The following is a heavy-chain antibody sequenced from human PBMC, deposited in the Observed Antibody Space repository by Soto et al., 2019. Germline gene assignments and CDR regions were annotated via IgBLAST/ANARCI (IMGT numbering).Heavy chain of an antibody. J-gene: IGHJ4*02. CDR3: THGTSGYDSVWGSYRPVFDY. Sequence: QITLKESGPTLVKPTQTVTLTCTFSGFSLTTSGVGVGWIRQPPGKAPEWLALIYWDGYKRYSPSLKNRLTITKDISKVQVVLTLTYMDPADTATYYCTHGTSGYDSVWGSYRPVFDYWGQGILVTVSS. CDR1: GFSLTTSGVG. V-gene: IGHV2-5*02. CDR2: IYWDGYK. D-gene: IGHD3-16*02.